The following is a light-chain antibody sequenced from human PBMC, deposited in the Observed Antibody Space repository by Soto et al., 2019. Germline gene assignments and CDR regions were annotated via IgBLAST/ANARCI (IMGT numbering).Light chain of an antibody. CDR1: QDISNS. Sequence: DIQMTQCPSSLSASVGDRVTITCQASQDISNSLNWYQQKPGKAPKLLIYDASNFETGVPSRFSGSGSGTDFSFTISSLQPEDIATYYCQQYEKLPLTFGGGTKVEIK. CDR3: QQYEKLPLT. CDR2: DAS. J-gene: IGKJ4*01. V-gene: IGKV1-33*01.